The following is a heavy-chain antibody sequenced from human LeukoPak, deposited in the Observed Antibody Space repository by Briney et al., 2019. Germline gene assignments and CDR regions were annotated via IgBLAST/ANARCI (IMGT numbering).Heavy chain of an antibody. CDR2: ITSAGAT. D-gene: IGHD3-10*01. V-gene: IGHV3-66*01. J-gene: IGHJ6*02. Sequence: GGSLRLSCAASGFTVSNNYMTRVRQAPGKGLDCVSVITSAGATYYADSVKGRFIISRDNSQNTLYLQMNSLRAEDTAVYYCASRESPGYYYGMDVWGQGTTVTVSS. CDR3: ASRESPGYYYGMDV. CDR1: GFTVSNNY.